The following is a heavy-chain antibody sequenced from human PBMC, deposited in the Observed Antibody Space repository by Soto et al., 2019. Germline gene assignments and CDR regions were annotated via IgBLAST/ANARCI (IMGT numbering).Heavy chain of an antibody. V-gene: IGHV3-21*02. CDR2: ISSNSAYI. J-gene: IGHJ5*02. D-gene: IGHD6-13*01. Sequence: EVQLVESGGGLVKPGGSLRLSCAASGFTFRSFTMNWVRQAPGKGLEWVSTISSNSAYIYYTDALRGRFTISRDNAKNSLHLQMNSPRAEDTAVYYCTRDASRDSSARGWFDPWGTGTLVTVSS. CDR1: GFTFRSFT. CDR3: TRDASRDSSARGWFDP.